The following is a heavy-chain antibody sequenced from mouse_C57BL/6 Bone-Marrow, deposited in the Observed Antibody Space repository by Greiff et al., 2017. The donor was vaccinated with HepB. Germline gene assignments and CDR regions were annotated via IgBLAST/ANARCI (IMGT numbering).Heavy chain of an antibody. CDR1: GYSITSDY. D-gene: IGHD1-1*01. CDR3: ARYKRIYYYGSSYVYYFDY. CDR2: ISYSGST. V-gene: IGHV3-8*01. J-gene: IGHJ2*01. Sequence: EVKLMVSGPGLAKPSQTLSLTCSVTGYSITSDYWNWIRKFPGNKLEYMGYISYSGSTYYNPSLKSRISITRDTSKNQYYLQLNSVTTEDTATYYCARYKRIYYYGSSYVYYFDYWGQGTTLTVSS.